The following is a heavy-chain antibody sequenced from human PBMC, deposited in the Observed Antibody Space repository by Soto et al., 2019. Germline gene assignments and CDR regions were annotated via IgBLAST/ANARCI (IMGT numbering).Heavy chain of an antibody. CDR2: IIPIFGTA. Sequence: SVKVSCKASGGTFSSYAISWVRQAPGQGLEWMGGIIPIFGTANYAQKFQGRVAITADESTSTAYMELSSLRSEDTAVYYCARALRIAAAGTHNYYYGMDVWGQGTTVTVSS. D-gene: IGHD6-13*01. CDR1: GGTFSSYA. CDR3: ARALRIAAAGTHNYYYGMDV. J-gene: IGHJ6*02. V-gene: IGHV1-69*13.